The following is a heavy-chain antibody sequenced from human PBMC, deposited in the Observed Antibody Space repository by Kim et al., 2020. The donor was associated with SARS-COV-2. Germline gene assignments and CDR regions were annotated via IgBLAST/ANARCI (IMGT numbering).Heavy chain of an antibody. V-gene: IGHV1-24*01. CDR1: GYTLTELS. CDR3: ATVFYGSGSYYNVYGSFDY. CDR2: FDPEDGET. Sequence: ASVKVSCKVSGYTLTELSMHWVRQAPGKGLEWMGGFDPEDGETIYAQKFQGRVTMTEDTSTDTAYMELSSLRSEDTAVYYCATVFYGSGSYYNVYGSFDYWGQGTLVTVSS. J-gene: IGHJ4*02. D-gene: IGHD3-10*01.